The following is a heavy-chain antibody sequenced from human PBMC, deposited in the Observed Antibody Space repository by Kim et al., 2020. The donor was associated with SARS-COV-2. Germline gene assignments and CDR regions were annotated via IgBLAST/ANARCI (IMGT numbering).Heavy chain of an antibody. CDR1: GFTFSSYG. J-gene: IGHJ6*02. D-gene: IGHD3-10*01. CDR2: ISYDGSNK. V-gene: IGHV3-30*18. CDR3: AKSRGVLLWFGEDGMDV. Sequence: GGSLRLSCAASGFTFSSYGMHCVRQAPGKGLEWVAVISYDGSNKYYADSVKGRFTISRDNSKNTLYLQMNSLRAEDTAVYYCAKSRGVLLWFGEDGMDVWGQGTTVTVSS.